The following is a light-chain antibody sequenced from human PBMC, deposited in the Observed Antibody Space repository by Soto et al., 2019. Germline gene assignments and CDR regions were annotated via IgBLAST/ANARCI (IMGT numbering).Light chain of an antibody. V-gene: IGKV3-20*01. CDR1: QSVSSGY. CDR3: QQYGSSPA. Sequence: EIVLTQSPGTLSLSPGERATLSCRASQSVSSGYFAWYQHKPGQAPRLLIYDACSRATGIPDRFSGSGSGTDFTLTISRLEPEDFAVYYCQQYGSSPAFGGGPRWRSN. J-gene: IGKJ4*01. CDR2: DAC.